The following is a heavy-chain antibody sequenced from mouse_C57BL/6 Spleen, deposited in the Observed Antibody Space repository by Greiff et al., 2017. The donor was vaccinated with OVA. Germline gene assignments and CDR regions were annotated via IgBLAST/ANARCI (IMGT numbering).Heavy chain of an antibody. CDR2: IYPGGGDT. CDR1: GYAFSSYW. Sequence: QVQLQQSGAELVKPGASVKISCKASGYAFSSYWMNWVKQRPGQGLEWIGQIYPGGGDTNYNGKFKGKATLTADKSSSTAYMQLSSLTSEDSAVYFCERRGTTVVATDYAMDYWGQGTSVTVSS. V-gene: IGHV1-80*01. D-gene: IGHD1-1*01. J-gene: IGHJ4*01. CDR3: ERRGTTVVATDYAMDY.